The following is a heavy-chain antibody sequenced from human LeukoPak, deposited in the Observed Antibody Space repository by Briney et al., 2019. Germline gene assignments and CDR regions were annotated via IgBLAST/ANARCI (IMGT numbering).Heavy chain of an antibody. CDR1: GFTFSRYW. Sequence: GGSLRLSCAASGFTFSRYWMSWVRQAPGKGLEWVANIKQDGSEKYYVDSVKGRFTISRDNAKNSLYLQMNSLRAEDTAVYYCAREYYSSGSYRNAFDIWGQGTMVTVSS. V-gene: IGHV3-7*01. CDR2: IKQDGSEK. D-gene: IGHD3-10*01. J-gene: IGHJ3*02. CDR3: AREYYSSGSYRNAFDI.